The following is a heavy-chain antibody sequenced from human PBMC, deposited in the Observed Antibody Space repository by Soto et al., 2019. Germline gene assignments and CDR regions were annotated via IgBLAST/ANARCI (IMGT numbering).Heavy chain of an antibody. CDR3: AKDLQWLVPRGEYFQH. J-gene: IGHJ1*01. CDR1: GFTFSSYA. CDR2: ISGSGGST. V-gene: IGHV3-23*01. D-gene: IGHD6-19*01. Sequence: GGSLRLSCAASGFTFSSYAMSWVRQAPGKGLEWVSAISGSGGSTYYADSVKGRFTISRDNSKNTLYLQMNSLRAEDTAVYYCAKDLQWLVPRGEYFQHWGQGTLVTVSS.